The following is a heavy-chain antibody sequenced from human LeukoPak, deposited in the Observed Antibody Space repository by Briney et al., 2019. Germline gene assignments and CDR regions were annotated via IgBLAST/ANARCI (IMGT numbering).Heavy chain of an antibody. J-gene: IGHJ4*02. D-gene: IGHD3-16*02. Sequence: GGSLRLSCAASGFTFSSYEMNWVRQAPGKGLEWVSYISSSGSTIYYADSVKGRFTISRDNAKNSLYLQMNSLRAEDTAVYYCARRRGRIALDFDYWGQGTLVTVSS. V-gene: IGHV3-48*03. CDR2: ISSSGSTI. CDR3: ARRRGRIALDFDY. CDR1: GFTFSSYE.